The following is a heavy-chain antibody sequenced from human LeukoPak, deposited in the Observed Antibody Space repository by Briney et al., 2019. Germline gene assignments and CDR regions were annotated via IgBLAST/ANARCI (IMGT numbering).Heavy chain of an antibody. CDR1: RYTLTELS. J-gene: IGHJ6*02. CDR2: FDPEDGET. CDR3: ATDLGIAVAQKNYGMDV. D-gene: IGHD6-19*01. Sequence: ASVKVSCKVSRYTLTELSMHWVRQAPGKGLEWMGGFDPEDGETIYAQKFQGRVTMTEDTSTDTAYMELSSLRSEDTAVYYCATDLGIAVAQKNYGMDVWGQGTTVTVSS. V-gene: IGHV1-24*01.